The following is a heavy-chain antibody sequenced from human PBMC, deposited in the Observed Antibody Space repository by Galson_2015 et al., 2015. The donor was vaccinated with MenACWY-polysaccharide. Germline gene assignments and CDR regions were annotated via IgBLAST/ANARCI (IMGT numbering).Heavy chain of an antibody. CDR3: ARVPYCGGDCYPLFDY. Sequence: SLRLSCAASGFTSSDYYMTWIRQAPGEELEWVSYISSSGSTKYYADSVRGRFTISRDNAKNSLYLQMNSLRAEDTAVYCCARVPYCGGDCYPLFDYWGQGTLVTVSS. CDR1: GFTSSDYY. V-gene: IGHV3-11*01. CDR2: ISSSGSTK. J-gene: IGHJ4*02. D-gene: IGHD2-21*02.